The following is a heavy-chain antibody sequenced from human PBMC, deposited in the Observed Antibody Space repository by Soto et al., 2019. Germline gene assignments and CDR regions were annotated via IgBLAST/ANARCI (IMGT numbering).Heavy chain of an antibody. D-gene: IGHD1-26*01. CDR3: ARSSGGNFGIIIEGTNWFAP. V-gene: IGHV1-46*01. CDR2: INPHGGST. J-gene: IGHJ5*02. CDR1: RDTFTSYY. Sequence: ASVKVSCKAPRDTFTSYYINWVRQAPVQGLEWMGVINPHGGSTAYAQKFKGRVTLTRDTSASTVYMEVSSLTSEDTAMYYCARSSGGNFGIIIEGTNWFAPWGQGTLVTVSS.